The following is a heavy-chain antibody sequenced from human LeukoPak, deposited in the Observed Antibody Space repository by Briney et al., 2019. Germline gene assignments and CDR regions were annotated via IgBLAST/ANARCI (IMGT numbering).Heavy chain of an antibody. CDR2: IYYSGST. Sequence: KPSETLSLTCTVSGGSISSSSYYWGWIRQPPGKGLEWIGSIYYSGSTYYNPSLKSRVTISVDTSKNQFSLKLSSVTAADTAVYYCASWYSSGRYFDYWGQGTLVTVSS. CDR3: ASWYSSGRYFDY. CDR1: GGSISSSSYY. J-gene: IGHJ4*02. V-gene: IGHV4-39*01. D-gene: IGHD6-19*01.